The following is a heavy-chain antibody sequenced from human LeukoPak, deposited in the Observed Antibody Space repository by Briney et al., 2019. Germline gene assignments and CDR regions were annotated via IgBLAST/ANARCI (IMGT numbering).Heavy chain of an antibody. CDR3: ARALGPAGYRWWFDP. D-gene: IGHD2-2*01. J-gene: IGHJ5*02. CDR1: GYTFTNYD. CDR2: MNPNSGNT. Sequence: ASVKVSCKASGYTFTNYDINWVRQATGQGLEWMGWMNPNSGNTGYAQKFQGRVTITRNPSISTAYMEMSSLRYEDTAVYYCARALGPAGYRWWFDPWGQGTLVAVSS. V-gene: IGHV1-8*03.